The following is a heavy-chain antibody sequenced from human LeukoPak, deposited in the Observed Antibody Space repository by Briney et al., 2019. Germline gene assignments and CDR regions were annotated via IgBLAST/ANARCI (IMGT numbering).Heavy chain of an antibody. V-gene: IGHV1-8*01. J-gene: IGHJ6*03. D-gene: IGHD1-14*01. CDR3: ARGRVNRKGNYYYYMDV. Sequence: ASVKVSFKASGYTFTSYDINWVRQATGQGLEWMGWMNPNSGNTGYAQKFQGRVTMTRNTSISTAYMELSSLRSEDTAVYYCARGRVNRKGNYYYYMDVWGKGTTVTVSS. CDR2: MNPNSGNT. CDR1: GYTFTSYD.